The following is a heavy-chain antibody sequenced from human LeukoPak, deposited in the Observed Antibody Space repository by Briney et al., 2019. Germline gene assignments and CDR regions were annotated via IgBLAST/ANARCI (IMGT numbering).Heavy chain of an antibody. CDR1: GGSISSYY. V-gene: IGHV4-59*12. J-gene: IGHJ4*02. D-gene: IGHD3-10*01. CDR3: ARASSGTYYTFDY. Sequence: PSETLSLTCTVSGGSISSYYWSWIRQPPGKGLEWIGYIYYSGSTNYNPSLKSRVTISVDTSKNQFSLKLSSVTAADTAVYYCARASSGTYYTFDYWGQGTLVTVSS. CDR2: IYYSGST.